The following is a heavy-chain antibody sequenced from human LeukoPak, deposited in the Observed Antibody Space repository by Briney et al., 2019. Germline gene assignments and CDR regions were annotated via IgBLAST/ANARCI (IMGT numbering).Heavy chain of an antibody. CDR2: IYYSGST. J-gene: IGHJ6*02. Sequence: SETLSLTCTVSGGCISSGGYYWSWIRQHPGKGVERIGYIYYSGSTYYNPSLKSRVTISVDTSKNQFSLKLSSVTAADTAVYYCARGDYDILTGSDGMDVWGQGTTVTVSS. V-gene: IGHV4-31*03. D-gene: IGHD3-9*01. CDR3: ARGDYDILTGSDGMDV. CDR1: GGCISSGGYY.